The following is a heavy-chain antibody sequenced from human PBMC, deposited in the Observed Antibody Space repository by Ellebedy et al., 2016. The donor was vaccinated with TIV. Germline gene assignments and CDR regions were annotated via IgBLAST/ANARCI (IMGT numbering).Heavy chain of an antibody. CDR1: GGSISGHD. CDR2: LYYSGST. V-gene: IGHV4-59*04. CDR3: ARQGYRGYSYGATYTPFDY. D-gene: IGHD5-18*01. J-gene: IGHJ4*02. Sequence: MPSETLSLTCNVSGGSISGHDWSWIRKPPGKGLEWIGNLYYSGSTYYNPSLKSRVTISVDTSKNQFSLKLSSVTAADTAVYYCARQGYRGYSYGATYTPFDYWGQGTLVTVSS.